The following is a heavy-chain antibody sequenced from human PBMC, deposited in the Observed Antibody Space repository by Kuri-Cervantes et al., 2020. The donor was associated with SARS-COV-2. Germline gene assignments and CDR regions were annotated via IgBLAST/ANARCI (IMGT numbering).Heavy chain of an antibody. D-gene: IGHD2-15*01. CDR2: IWYDGSNK. Sequence: GESLKISCAASGFTFSSYGMHWVRQAPGKGLEWVAVIWYDGSNKYYADSVKGRFTISRDNSKNTLYLQMNSLRAEDTAVYYCAREGVYCSGGSCSGEGAFDIWGQGTMVTVSS. CDR3: AREGVYCSGGSCSGEGAFDI. CDR1: GFTFSSYG. J-gene: IGHJ3*02. V-gene: IGHV3-33*01.